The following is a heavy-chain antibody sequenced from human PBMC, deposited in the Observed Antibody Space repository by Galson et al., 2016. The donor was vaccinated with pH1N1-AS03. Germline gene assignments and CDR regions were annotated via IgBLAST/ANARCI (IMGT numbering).Heavy chain of an antibody. CDR1: GFTFSNYW. D-gene: IGHD3-10*01. Sequence: SLRLSCAVSGFTFSNYWMLWVRQAPGKGLEWVPRISTDGSSTIYADSVKGRFTISRDNAKNTLYLQMNSLRADDTAVYYCAGDYYGMGRYWGQGTLVTVSS. CDR2: ISTDGSST. J-gene: IGHJ4*02. CDR3: AGDYYGMGRY. V-gene: IGHV3-74*01.